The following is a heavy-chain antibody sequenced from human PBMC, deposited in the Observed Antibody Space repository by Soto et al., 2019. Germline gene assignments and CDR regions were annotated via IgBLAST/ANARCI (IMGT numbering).Heavy chain of an antibody. Sequence: AASVKVSCKASGYTFISYALHWLRQAPGQRLEWIGRINAGNGDTKYAQKFQGWVTITRDTSINTAYMEVNRLKSNDSAVYYCARTRIQLWTPDYWGQGTQVTVSS. CDR2: INAGNGDT. CDR3: ARTRIQLWTPDY. V-gene: IGHV1-3*01. CDR1: GYTFISYA. D-gene: IGHD5-18*01. J-gene: IGHJ4*02.